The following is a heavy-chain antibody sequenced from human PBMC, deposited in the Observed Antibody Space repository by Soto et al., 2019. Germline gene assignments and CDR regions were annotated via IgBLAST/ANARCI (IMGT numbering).Heavy chain of an antibody. CDR2: IYSGGST. CDR3: ARDGGSSTSCCY. J-gene: IGHJ4*02. Sequence: PVGSVRLSCAASGFTVSSNYMSWVRQAPGKGLEWVSVIYSGGSTYYADSVKGRFTISRDNSKNTLYLQMNSLRAEDTAVYYCARDGGSSTSCCYWGQGTLVTVSS. CDR1: GFTVSSNY. V-gene: IGHV3-53*01. D-gene: IGHD2-2*01.